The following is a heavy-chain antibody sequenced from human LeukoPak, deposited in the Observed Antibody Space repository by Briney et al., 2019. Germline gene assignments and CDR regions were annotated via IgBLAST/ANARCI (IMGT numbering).Heavy chain of an antibody. CDR1: GYTFTGYY. Sequence: ASVKVSCKASGYTFTGYYIHWVRQAPGQGLEWMGWINPNSGGTNYAQKFQGRVTMTRDTSISTAYMELSRLRSDDTAVYYCARTWVRGVIIGINWFDPWGQGTLVTVSS. D-gene: IGHD3-10*01. CDR3: ARTWVRGVIIGINWFDP. V-gene: IGHV1-2*02. CDR2: INPNSGGT. J-gene: IGHJ5*02.